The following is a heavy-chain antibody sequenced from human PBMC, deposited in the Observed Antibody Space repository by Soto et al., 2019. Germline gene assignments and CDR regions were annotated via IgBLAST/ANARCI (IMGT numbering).Heavy chain of an antibody. CDR1: GYSFTSYW. D-gene: IGHD5-12*01. CDR2: IYPGDSDT. V-gene: IGHV5-51*01. Sequence: GESLKISCKGSGYSFTSYWIGWVRQMPGKGLEWMGIIYPGDSDTRYSPSFQGQVTISADKSISTAYLQWSSLKASDTAMYYCARMVAIVATINPYYYYGMDVWGQGTTVTVSS. J-gene: IGHJ6*02. CDR3: ARMVAIVATINPYYYYGMDV.